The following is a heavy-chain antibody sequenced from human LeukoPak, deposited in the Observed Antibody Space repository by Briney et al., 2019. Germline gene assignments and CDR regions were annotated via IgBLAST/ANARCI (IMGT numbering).Heavy chain of an antibody. Sequence: GGSLRLSCAASGLTFSSYAMSWVRQPPGKGLEWVSAVSGSGGSTYYADSVKGRFTISRDNSKNTLYLQMSSLRAEDTAVYYCAKDGGSAPTFIDFWGQGTLVTVSS. CDR3: AKDGGSAPTFIDF. CDR2: VSGSGGST. D-gene: IGHD6-25*01. CDR1: GLTFSSYA. J-gene: IGHJ4*02. V-gene: IGHV3-23*01.